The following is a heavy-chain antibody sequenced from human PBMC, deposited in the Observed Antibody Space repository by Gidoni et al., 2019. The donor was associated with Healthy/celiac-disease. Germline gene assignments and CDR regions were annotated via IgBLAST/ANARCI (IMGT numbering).Heavy chain of an antibody. CDR3: AKATYYYDSSGYGFDY. V-gene: IGHV3-9*01. Sequence: EVQLVESGGGLVQPGRSLRLSCAASGFTFDDYAMHWVRQAPGKGLEWVSGISWNSGSIGYADSVKGRFTISRDNAKNSLYLQMNSLRAEDTALYYCAKATYYYDSSGYGFDYWGQGTLVTVSS. D-gene: IGHD3-22*01. CDR2: ISWNSGSI. CDR1: GFTFDDYA. J-gene: IGHJ4*02.